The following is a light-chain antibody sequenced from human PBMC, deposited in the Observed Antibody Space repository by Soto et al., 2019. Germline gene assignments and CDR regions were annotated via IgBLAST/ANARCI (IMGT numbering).Light chain of an antibody. Sequence: QSALTQPRSVSGSPGQSVAISCTGTSSDVGGYNHVAWYQQHPGKAPKLMIFDVNKRPSLVPDRFSGSKSGNTASLTISGLQAEDEADYYCSSYAGSYTYVFATGTKLTVL. CDR1: SSDVGGYNH. J-gene: IGLJ1*01. CDR3: SSYAGSYTYV. V-gene: IGLV2-11*01. CDR2: DVN.